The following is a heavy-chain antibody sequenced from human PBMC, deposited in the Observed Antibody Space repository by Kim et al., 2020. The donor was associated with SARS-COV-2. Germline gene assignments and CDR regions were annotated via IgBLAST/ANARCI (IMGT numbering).Heavy chain of an antibody. V-gene: IGHV1-58*01. J-gene: IGHJ4*02. D-gene: IGHD6-13*01. Sequence: SVKVSCKASGFTFTSSAVQWVRQARGQRLEWIGWIVVGSGNTNYAQKFQERVTITRDMSTSTAYMELSSLRSEDTAVYYCAANIAAAGTGEGIFDYWGQGTLVTVSS. CDR3: AANIAAAGTGEGIFDY. CDR2: IVVGSGNT. CDR1: GFTFTSSA.